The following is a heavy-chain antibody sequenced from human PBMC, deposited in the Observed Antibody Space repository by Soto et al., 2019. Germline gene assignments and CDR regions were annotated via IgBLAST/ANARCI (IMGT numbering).Heavy chain of an antibody. Sequence: LRLSCAASGFTFSSYWMHWVRQAPGKGLVWVSRINSDGSSTSYADSVKGRFTISRDNAKNTLYLQMNSLRAEDTAVYYCARDGRQTWEPGFDWGQGTLVTVSS. J-gene: IGHJ4*02. CDR1: GFTFSSYW. CDR2: INSDGSST. V-gene: IGHV3-74*01. D-gene: IGHD1-26*01. CDR3: ARDGRQTWEPGFD.